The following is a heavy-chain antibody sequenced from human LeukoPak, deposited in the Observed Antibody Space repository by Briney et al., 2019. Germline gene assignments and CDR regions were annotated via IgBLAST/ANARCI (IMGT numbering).Heavy chain of an antibody. Sequence: DPGGSLRLSCAASGFTFSRYWMNWVRQAPGKGLVGVSRIDRDGSITNYADSVKGRFTISRDNAKNTVYLQLDSLRVEDTGVYYCTTTTTRGYWGQGTLVTVSS. D-gene: IGHD1-1*01. CDR3: TTTTTRGY. CDR2: IDRDGSIT. CDR1: GFTFSRYW. J-gene: IGHJ4*02. V-gene: IGHV3-74*01.